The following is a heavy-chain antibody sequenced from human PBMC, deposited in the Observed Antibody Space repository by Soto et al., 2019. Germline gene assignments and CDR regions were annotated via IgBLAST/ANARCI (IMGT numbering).Heavy chain of an antibody. CDR2: ISAYNGNT. J-gene: IGHJ6*02. V-gene: IGHV1-18*01. CDR3: ARWIVVVNLDV. Sequence: ASVKVYCNASGYTFTSYGISWVRQAPGQGLEWMGWISAYNGNTNYAQKLQGRVTITTDTSTSTAYMELRSLRSDDTAVYYCARWIVVVNLDVWGQGTTVTVSS. D-gene: IGHD3-22*01. CDR1: GYTFTSYG.